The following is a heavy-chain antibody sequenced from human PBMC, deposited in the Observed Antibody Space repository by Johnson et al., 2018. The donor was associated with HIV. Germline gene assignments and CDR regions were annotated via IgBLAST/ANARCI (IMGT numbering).Heavy chain of an antibody. CDR3: AKDRGPMVTIDAFDM. Sequence: VQLVESGGDLVQPGGSLRLSCAASGFTFSSYWMSWVRQAPGKGLEWVANIKQDGSEKYYVDSLKGRFTISRDNAKNSLYLQMNSLRAEDTAVYYCAKDRGPMVTIDAFDMWGQGTMVTVSS. J-gene: IGHJ3*02. V-gene: IGHV3-7*01. CDR1: GFTFSSYW. D-gene: IGHD4-17*01. CDR2: IKQDGSEK.